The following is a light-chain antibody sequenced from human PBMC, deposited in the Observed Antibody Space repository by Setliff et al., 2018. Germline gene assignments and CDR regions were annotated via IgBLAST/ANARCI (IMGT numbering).Light chain of an antibody. Sequence: QSALAQPASVSGSPGQSITISCAGTNSDVGGYNYVSWYQQHPNKAPKLMIYEVTKRPSGVSDRFSGSKSGNTASLTISGLQAEDEADYHCCSYAGSSALNYVFGTGTKV. CDR2: EVT. CDR1: NSDVGGYNY. CDR3: CSYAGSSALNYV. V-gene: IGLV2-14*03. J-gene: IGLJ1*01.